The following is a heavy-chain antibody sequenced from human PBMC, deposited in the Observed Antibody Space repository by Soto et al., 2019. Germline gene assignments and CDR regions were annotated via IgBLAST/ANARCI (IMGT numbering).Heavy chain of an antibody. Sequence: QNTLKESGPTLVKPTQTLTLTCTFSGFSLSSTRMDVGWIRQPPGKALEWLTLIYWDDDKRYSPFLKSRLTITKDTSKNQVVLTISNMAPVDTDRYYCTHIVVAGLGYYFYYWGQGTLVTVSS. CDR1: GFSLSSTRMD. D-gene: IGHD6-19*01. CDR3: THIVVAGLGYYFYY. CDR2: IYWDDDK. J-gene: IGHJ4*02. V-gene: IGHV2-5*02.